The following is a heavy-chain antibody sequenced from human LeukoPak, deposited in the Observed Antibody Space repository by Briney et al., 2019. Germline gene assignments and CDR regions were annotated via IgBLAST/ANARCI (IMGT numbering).Heavy chain of an antibody. CDR2: IIPIFGTA. CDR1: GYTFTGYY. V-gene: IGHV1-69*13. CDR3: ARPPARYFDWLLFDY. J-gene: IGHJ4*02. D-gene: IGHD3-9*01. Sequence: SVKVSCKASGYTFTGYYMHWVRQAPGQGLEWMGGIIPIFGTANYAQKFQGRVTITADESTSTAYMELSSLRSEDTAVYYCARPPARYFDWLLFDYWGQGTLVTVSS.